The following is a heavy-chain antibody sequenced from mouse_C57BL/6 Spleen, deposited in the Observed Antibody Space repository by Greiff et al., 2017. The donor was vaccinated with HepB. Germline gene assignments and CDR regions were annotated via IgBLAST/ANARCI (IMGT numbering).Heavy chain of an antibody. CDR2: IYPGDGDT. V-gene: IGHV1-82*01. Sequence: QVQLQQSVPELVKPGASVKISCKASGYAFSSSWMNWVKQRPGKGLEWIGRIYPGDGDTNYNGKFKGKATLTADKSSSTAYMQLSSLTSEDSAVYFCARGPAQATFAYWGQGTLVTVSA. CDR1: GYAFSSSW. CDR3: ARGPAQATFAY. J-gene: IGHJ3*01. D-gene: IGHD3-2*02.